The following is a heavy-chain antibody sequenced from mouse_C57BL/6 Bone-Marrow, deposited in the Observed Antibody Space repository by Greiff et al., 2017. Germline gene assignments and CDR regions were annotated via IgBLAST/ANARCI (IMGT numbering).Heavy chain of an antibody. CDR2: IDPSDSYT. J-gene: IGHJ4*01. CDR3: ARRYGSSYDYAMDY. Sequence: QVQLQQPGAELVMPGASVKLSCKASGYTFTSYWMHWVKQRPGQGLEWIGEIDPSDSYTNYNQKFKGKSTLPVDKSSSTAYMQLSSLTSEDSAVYYCARRYGSSYDYAMDYWGQGTSGTVSS. D-gene: IGHD1-1*01. CDR1: GYTFTSYW. V-gene: IGHV1-69*01.